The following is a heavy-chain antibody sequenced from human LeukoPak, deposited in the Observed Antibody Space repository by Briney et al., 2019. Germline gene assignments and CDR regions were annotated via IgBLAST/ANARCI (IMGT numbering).Heavy chain of an antibody. CDR2: IIPILGIA. CDR3: ARVTIGGSGSYYRNWFDP. V-gene: IGHV1-69*04. CDR1: GYTFTNYG. D-gene: IGHD3-10*01. Sequence: EASLKVSCKASGYTFTNYGISWVRQPPAQGLEWMGRIIPILGIANYAQKFQGRVTITADKSTSTAYMELSSLRSEDTAVYYCARVTIGGSGSYYRNWFDPWGQGTLVTVSS. J-gene: IGHJ5*02.